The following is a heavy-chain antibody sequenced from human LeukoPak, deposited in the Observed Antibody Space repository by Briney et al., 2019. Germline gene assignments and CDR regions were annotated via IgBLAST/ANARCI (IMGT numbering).Heavy chain of an antibody. V-gene: IGHV3-30*02. CDR3: ARDRSVGATINYYYYMDV. CDR1: GFTFSSYG. D-gene: IGHD1-26*01. J-gene: IGHJ6*03. CDR2: IRYDGSNK. Sequence: PGGSLRLSCAASGFTFSSYGMHWVRQAPGKGLEWVAFIRYDGSNKYYADSVKGRFTISRDNSKNTLYLQMNSLRAEDTAVYYCARDRSVGATINYYYYMDVWGKGTTVTVSS.